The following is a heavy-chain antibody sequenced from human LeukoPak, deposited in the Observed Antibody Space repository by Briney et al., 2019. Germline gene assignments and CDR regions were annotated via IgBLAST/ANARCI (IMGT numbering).Heavy chain of an antibody. D-gene: IGHD6-13*01. CDR3: ARRAAGTFDY. CDR2: IYTSGST. J-gene: IGHJ4*02. V-gene: IGHV4-61*02. Sequence: EWIGRIYTSGSTNYNPSLKSRVSISIDTSKNQFSLNLSSVTAADTAVYYCARRAAGTFDYWGQGTLVTVSS.